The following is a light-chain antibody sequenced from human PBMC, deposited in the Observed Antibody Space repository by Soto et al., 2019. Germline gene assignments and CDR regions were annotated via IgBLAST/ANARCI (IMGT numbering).Light chain of an antibody. CDR1: SSDVGGYNY. V-gene: IGLV2-14*01. Sequence: QSALTQPASVSGSPGQSITISCTGTSSDVGGYNYVSWYQQHPGKAPKLMIYEVSNRPSGVSNRFSGSKSGNTASLTISGLQAEDEADYYCNSLRVNHLYVFGSGTKVTVL. CDR3: NSLRVNHLYV. CDR2: EVS. J-gene: IGLJ1*01.